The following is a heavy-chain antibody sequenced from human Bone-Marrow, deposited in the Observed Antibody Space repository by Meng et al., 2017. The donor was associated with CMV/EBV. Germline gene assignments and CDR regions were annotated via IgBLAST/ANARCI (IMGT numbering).Heavy chain of an antibody. Sequence: GESLKISCAASGFTFSSYAMHWVRQAPGKGLEWVAVISYDGSNKYYADSVKGRFTISRDNSKNTLYLQMNSLRAEDTAVYYCAKDFRGYNRPSDYWGQGTLVPSPQ. J-gene: IGHJ4*02. CDR2: ISYDGSNK. V-gene: IGHV3-30*04. CDR1: GFTFSSYA. CDR3: AKDFRGYNRPSDY. D-gene: IGHD1-14*01.